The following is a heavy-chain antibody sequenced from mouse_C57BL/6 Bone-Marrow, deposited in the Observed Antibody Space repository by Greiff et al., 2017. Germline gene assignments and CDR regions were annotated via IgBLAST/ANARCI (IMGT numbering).Heavy chain of an antibody. D-gene: IGHD2-4*01. Sequence: EVQLQQSGAELVRPGASVKLSCTASGFNIKDDYMHWVKQRPEQGLEWIGWIDPENGDTEYASKFQGKATITADTSSNTAYLQLSSLTSEDTAVYYCTTGGLRVDYWGQGTTLTVSS. V-gene: IGHV14-4*01. J-gene: IGHJ2*01. CDR1: GFNIKDDY. CDR2: IDPENGDT. CDR3: TTGGLRVDY.